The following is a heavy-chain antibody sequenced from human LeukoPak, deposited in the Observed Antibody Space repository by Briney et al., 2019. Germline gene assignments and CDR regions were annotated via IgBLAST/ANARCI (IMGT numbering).Heavy chain of an antibody. V-gene: IGHV4-39*01. J-gene: IGHJ4*02. D-gene: IGHD2-2*02. CDR1: GGSISSSSYY. CDR2: IDDGGST. Sequence: PSETLSLTCTVSGGSISSSSYYWGCIRQPPGKGRAWTGRIDDGGSTYYNPSLKRRVTISVDTSKNQFSLKLSSVTAADTAVYYCVRFQLLYGGLDYWGQGTLVTVSS. CDR3: VRFQLLYGGLDY.